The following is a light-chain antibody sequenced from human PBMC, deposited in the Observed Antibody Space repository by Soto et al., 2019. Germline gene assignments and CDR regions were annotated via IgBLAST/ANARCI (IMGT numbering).Light chain of an antibody. Sequence: QSALTQPASVSGSLGQSITISCTGTSSDVGGYNYVSWYQHHPGKAPKRMIHDVSNRPSGVSNRLSGSKSGNTASLTISGLQDEDEADYYCSSYIPNNSTYVFGTGTKVTVL. CDR3: SSYIPNNSTYV. CDR2: DVS. J-gene: IGLJ1*01. CDR1: SSDVGGYNY. V-gene: IGLV2-14*03.